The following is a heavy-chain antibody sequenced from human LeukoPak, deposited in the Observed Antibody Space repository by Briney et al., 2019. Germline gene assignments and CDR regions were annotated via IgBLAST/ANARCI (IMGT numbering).Heavy chain of an antibody. CDR1: GFTLSSYA. CDR3: AKYYTNYYYNGMDV. D-gene: IGHD2/OR15-2a*01. Sequence: PGGSLRLSCAVSGFTLSSYAMSGVRQAPGKGLEWGSTISDSAGFTYHADSVRGRFTTSRDNSKNTLYLQMNSLRAEDTAVYYCAKYYTNYYYNGMDVWGQGTTVTVSS. CDR2: ISDSAGFT. V-gene: IGHV3-23*01. J-gene: IGHJ6*02.